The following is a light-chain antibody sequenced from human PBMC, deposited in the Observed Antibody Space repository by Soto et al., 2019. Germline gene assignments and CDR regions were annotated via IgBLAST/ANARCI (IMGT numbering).Light chain of an antibody. Sequence: IVMTQSPATLSVSPGETATLSCRASQYASNKVAWYQQKPGQAPSLLILGASTRATGVPARFSGSGSGTEFTLTISSLQSEDFAVYYCQQYNNWPRTFGQGTKVDIK. J-gene: IGKJ1*01. CDR3: QQYNNWPRT. CDR2: GAS. V-gene: IGKV3-15*01. CDR1: QYASNK.